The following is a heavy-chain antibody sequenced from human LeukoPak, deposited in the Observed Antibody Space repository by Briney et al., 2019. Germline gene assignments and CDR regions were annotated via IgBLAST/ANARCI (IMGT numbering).Heavy chain of an antibody. Sequence: SQTLSLTCALSGDSVSSNTAAWNWIRHSPSRGLEWLGRTFYRSKWYSDYAVSVKSRVTINADTSKNQFSLKLTPVTPEDTAVYYCARDGWPAFDYWGQGTLVTVSS. CDR2: TFYRSKWYS. CDR1: GDSVSSNTAA. J-gene: IGHJ4*02. V-gene: IGHV6-1*01. D-gene: IGHD2-15*01. CDR3: ARDGWPAFDY.